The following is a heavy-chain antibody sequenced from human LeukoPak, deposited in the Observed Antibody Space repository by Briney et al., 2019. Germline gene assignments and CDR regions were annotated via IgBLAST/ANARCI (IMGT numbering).Heavy chain of an antibody. D-gene: IGHD5-24*01. Sequence: GGSLRLSCAASGFTFSSYGLHWVRQAPGKGLEWVAVISYDGSIKYYADSVKGRFTISRDSSKNTLYLQMNSLRAEDTAVYYCARDLGLRWLQSTIAFDYWGQGTLVTVSS. CDR3: ARDLGLRWLQSTIAFDY. CDR1: GFTFSSYG. CDR2: ISYDGSIK. V-gene: IGHV3-30*03. J-gene: IGHJ4*02.